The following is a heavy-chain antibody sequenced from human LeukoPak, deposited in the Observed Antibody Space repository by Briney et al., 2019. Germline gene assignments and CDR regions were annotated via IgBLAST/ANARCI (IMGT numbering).Heavy chain of an antibody. CDR3: ARGADTGYSSDS. Sequence: AGGSLRLSCAASGFTFSNYWMHWVRQAPGKGLVWVSRINSDARSTSYADSVKGRFTISRDNAKSTLYLQMNSLRAEDTAVYYCARGADTGYSSDSWGQGTLVTVSS. D-gene: IGHD6-19*01. CDR2: INSDARST. CDR1: GFTFSNYW. J-gene: IGHJ5*02. V-gene: IGHV3-74*01.